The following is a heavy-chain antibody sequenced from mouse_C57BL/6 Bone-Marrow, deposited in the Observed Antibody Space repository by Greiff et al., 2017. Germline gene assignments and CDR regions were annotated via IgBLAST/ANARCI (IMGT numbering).Heavy chain of an antibody. CDR1: GFSLTSYG. CDR2: IWSGGST. V-gene: IGHV2-2*01. Sequence: VQGVESGPGLVQPSQSLSITCTVSGFSLTSYGVHWVRQSPGKGLEWMGVIWSGGSTDYNAAFITRRSISKVNPNSQGFSKMISLQADDHAIDYYATYYIWYFAYWGQGTTLTVSS. D-gene: IGHD2-12*01. J-gene: IGHJ2*01. CDR3: ATYYIWYFAY.